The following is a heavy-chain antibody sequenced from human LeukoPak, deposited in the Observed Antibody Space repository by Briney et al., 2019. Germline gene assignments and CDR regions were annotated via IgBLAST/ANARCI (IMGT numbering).Heavy chain of an antibody. J-gene: IGHJ4*02. V-gene: IGHV3-23*01. Sequence: GGSLRLSCAASGFIFSHYGMSWVRQPPGKGLEWVSGITSRSTTYYADSVKGRFTISRDNSKNMVWLQINSPTAEDTATYYCAKDGNWARFEDWGQGTVVTVSS. CDR1: GFIFSHYG. CDR2: ITSRSTT. CDR3: AKDGNWARFED. D-gene: IGHD7-27*01.